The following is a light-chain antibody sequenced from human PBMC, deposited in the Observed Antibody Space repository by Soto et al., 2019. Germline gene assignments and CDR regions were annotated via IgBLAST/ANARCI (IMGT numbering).Light chain of an antibody. CDR3: SSYTDSSNYV. Sequence: QSVLTQPASVSGSPGQSITISCTGTSSDLAIYNYVSWYQQQPGKAPKLMIYQATNRPSGVSNRFSGSRSGNTASLTISGLQAEDEADYYCSSYTDSSNYVFGTGTKVTLL. J-gene: IGLJ1*01. V-gene: IGLV2-14*01. CDR2: QAT. CDR1: SSDLAIYNY.